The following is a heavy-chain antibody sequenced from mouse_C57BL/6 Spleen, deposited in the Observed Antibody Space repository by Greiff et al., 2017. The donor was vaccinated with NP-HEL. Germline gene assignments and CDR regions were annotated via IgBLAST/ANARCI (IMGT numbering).Heavy chain of an antibody. D-gene: IGHD2-1*01. J-gene: IGHJ3*01. CDR3: AREGGYGNYAWFAY. CDR1: GYSFTDYN. CDR2: INPNYGTT. Sequence: EVQLQQSGPELVKPGASVKISCKASGYSFTDYNMNWVKQSNGKSLEWIGVINPNYGTTSYNQKFKGKATLTVDQSSSTAYMQLNSLTSEDSAVYYWAREGGYGNYAWFAYWGQGTLVTVSA. V-gene: IGHV1-39*01.